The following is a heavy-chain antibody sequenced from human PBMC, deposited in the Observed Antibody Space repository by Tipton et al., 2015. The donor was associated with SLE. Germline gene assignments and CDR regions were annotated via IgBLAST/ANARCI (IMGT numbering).Heavy chain of an antibody. J-gene: IGHJ4*02. Sequence: GLVKPSESLSLTCAVYGGSFSGYYWSWIRQPPGKGLEWIGEINHSGSTNYNPSLKSRVTISVDTSKNQFSLKLSSVTAADTAVYYCARVHMAARVLDYWGQGTLVTVSS. V-gene: IGHV4-34*01. D-gene: IGHD6-6*01. CDR2: INHSGST. CDR3: ARVHMAARVLDY. CDR1: GGSFSGYY.